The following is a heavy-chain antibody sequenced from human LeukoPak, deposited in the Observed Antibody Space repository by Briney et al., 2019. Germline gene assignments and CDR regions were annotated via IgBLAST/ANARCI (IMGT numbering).Heavy chain of an antibody. CDR3: ARHGANGYSYGYNWFDP. V-gene: IGHV4-39*01. J-gene: IGHJ5*02. CDR1: GGSISSSSYY. Sequence: SETLSLTCTVSGGSISSSSYYWGWIRQPPGKGLEWIGGIYYSGSTYYNPSLKSRVTISVDTSKNQFSLKLSSVTAADTAVYYCARHGANGYSYGYNWFDPWGQGTLVTVSS. D-gene: IGHD5-18*01. CDR2: IYYSGST.